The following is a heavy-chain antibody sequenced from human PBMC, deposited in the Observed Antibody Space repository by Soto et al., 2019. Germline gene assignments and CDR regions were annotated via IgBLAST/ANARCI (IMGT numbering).Heavy chain of an antibody. CDR2: IYYSGRT. D-gene: IGHD2-2*03. V-gene: IGHV4-31*03. Sequence: QVQLQESGPGLVKPSQTLSLTCTVSGGSISSAGYYWNSFRQHPGKGLEWIGYIYYSGRTYFNPSLKSRITISIDTSTNQFSLKLSSVTAADTAVYYCARDWMCWYFDLWGRGTLVTVSS. CDR1: GGSISSAGYY. J-gene: IGHJ2*01. CDR3: ARDWMCWYFDL.